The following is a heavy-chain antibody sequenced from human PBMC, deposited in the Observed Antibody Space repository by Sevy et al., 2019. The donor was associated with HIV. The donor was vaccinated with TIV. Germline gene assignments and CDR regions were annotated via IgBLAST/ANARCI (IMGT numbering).Heavy chain of an antibody. D-gene: IGHD3-3*01. CDR1: GFTFEDYG. Sequence: GGSLRLSCAASGFTFEDYGMSWVRQVPGKGPEWVSGINWNGGSTSYADSVKGRFTISRDNAKKSLCLQMKGLRAEDTALYYCARDPPSYYDYRTGYHDFWGQGTRVTVSS. J-gene: IGHJ4*01. CDR2: INWNGGST. V-gene: IGHV3-20*04. CDR3: ARDPPSYYDYRTGYHDF.